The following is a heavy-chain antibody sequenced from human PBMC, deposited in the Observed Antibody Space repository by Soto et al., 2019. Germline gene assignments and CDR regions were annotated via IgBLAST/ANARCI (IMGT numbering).Heavy chain of an antibody. D-gene: IGHD5-18*01. CDR2: ISSSGSTI. V-gene: IGHV3-11*01. CDR3: ARGGSRAMATSYYYYGMDV. J-gene: IGHJ6*02. Sequence: QVQLVESGGGLVKPGGSLRLSCAASGFTFSDYYMSWIRQAPGKGLEWVSYISSSGSTIYYADSVKGRFTISRDNGKSSRYLQMNSLRAEDTAVYYCARGGSRAMATSYYYYGMDVWGQGTTVTVSS. CDR1: GFTFSDYY.